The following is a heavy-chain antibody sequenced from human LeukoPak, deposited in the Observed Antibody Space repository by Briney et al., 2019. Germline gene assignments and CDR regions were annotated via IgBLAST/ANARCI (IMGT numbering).Heavy chain of an antibody. V-gene: IGHV3-9*01. CDR3: VKGLRWRHLKFDS. CDR1: GFTFDDYA. CDR2: HTWNSDTT. J-gene: IGHJ4*02. Sequence: SGGSLRLSCEASGFTFDDYAMHWVRQVPGKGLEWVSGHTWNSDTTGYADSVKGRFTVSRDNGKSSLYLQMRSLTTEDTGVYYCVKGLRWRHLKFDSWGQGTLVTVSS. D-gene: IGHD5-24*01.